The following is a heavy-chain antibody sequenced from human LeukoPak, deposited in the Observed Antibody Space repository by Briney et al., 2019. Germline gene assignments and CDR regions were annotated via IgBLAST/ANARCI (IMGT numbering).Heavy chain of an antibody. CDR1: GGSISSYY. V-gene: IGHV4-4*07. CDR3: ARPRYSSGWYKWYFDL. D-gene: IGHD6-19*01. Sequence: SETLSLTCTVSGGSISSYYWSWIRQPAGKGLEWIGRIYTSGSTNYNPSLKSRVTMSVDTSKNQFSLKLSSVTAADTAVYYCARPRYSSGWYKWYFDLWGRGTLVTVSS. J-gene: IGHJ2*01. CDR2: IYTSGST.